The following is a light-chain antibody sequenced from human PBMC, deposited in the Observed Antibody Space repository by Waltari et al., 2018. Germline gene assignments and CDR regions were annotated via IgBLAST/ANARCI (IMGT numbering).Light chain of an antibody. CDR3: QQYDNLPLFT. CDR2: DAS. CDR1: QDISNY. J-gene: IGKJ3*01. Sequence: DIQMTQSPSSLSASVGDRVTITCQASQDISNYLNWYQQKPGKAPKLLIYDASNVETGVSSRFSGSGSGTDFTFTISSLQPEDISTYYCQQYDNLPLFTFGPGTKVDIK. V-gene: IGKV1-33*01.